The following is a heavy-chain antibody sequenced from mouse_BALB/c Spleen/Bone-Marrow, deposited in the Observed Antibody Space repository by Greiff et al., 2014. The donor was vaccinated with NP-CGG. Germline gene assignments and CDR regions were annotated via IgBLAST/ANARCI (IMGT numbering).Heavy chain of an antibody. D-gene: IGHD1-2*01. CDR3: ARGRTTATLYWYFDV. V-gene: IGHV7-3*02. J-gene: IGHJ1*01. CDR1: GFTFTDYY. CDR2: IRNKANGYTT. Sequence: EVKVEESGGGLVQPGGSLRLSCATSGFTFTDYYMSWVRQPPGKALEWLGFIRNKANGYTTEYSASVKGRFTISRDNSQSILYLQMNTLRAEDSATYYCARGRTTATLYWYFDVWGAGTTVTVSS.